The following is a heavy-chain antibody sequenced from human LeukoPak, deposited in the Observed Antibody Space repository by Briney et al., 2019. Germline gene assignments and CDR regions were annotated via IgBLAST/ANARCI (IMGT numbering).Heavy chain of an antibody. CDR2: IIPILGIA. CDR1: GGTFSSYA. V-gene: IGHV1-69*04. CDR3: AKDSSRYFDWLFQPPYFDY. Sequence: SVKVSCKASGGTFSSYAISWVRQAPGQGLEWMGRIIPILGIANYAQKFQGRVTITADKSTSTAYMELSSLRSEDTAVYYCAKDSSRYFDWLFQPPYFDYWGQGTLVTVSS. D-gene: IGHD3-9*01. J-gene: IGHJ4*02.